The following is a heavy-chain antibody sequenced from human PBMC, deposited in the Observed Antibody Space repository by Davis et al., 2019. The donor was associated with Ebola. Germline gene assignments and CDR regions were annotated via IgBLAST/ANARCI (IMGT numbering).Heavy chain of an antibody. CDR2: ISGSGGST. D-gene: IGHD6-19*01. CDR3: ALGIGQWLDNWFDP. J-gene: IGHJ5*02. Sequence: GESLKISCAASGFTFSSYAMSWVRQAPGKGLEWVSAISGSGGSTYYADSVKGRFTISRDNSKNTLDLQMNSLRPEDTAVYYCALGIGQWLDNWFDPWGQGTLVTVSS. V-gene: IGHV3-23*01. CDR1: GFTFSSYA.